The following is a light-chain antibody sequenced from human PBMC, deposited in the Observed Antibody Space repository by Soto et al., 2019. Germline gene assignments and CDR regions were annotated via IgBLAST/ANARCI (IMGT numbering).Light chain of an antibody. CDR2: EVN. V-gene: IGLV2-8*01. CDR3: SSYVGNNNLV. Sequence: QSALTQPPSASGSPGQSVTISLTGTSSDFGAYNYVSWYQQHPGKAPKLMIYEVNKRPSGFPDRFSGSKSGNTASLTVSGLQAEDEADYYCSSYVGNNNLVFGGGTKLTVL. CDR1: SSDFGAYNY. J-gene: IGLJ2*01.